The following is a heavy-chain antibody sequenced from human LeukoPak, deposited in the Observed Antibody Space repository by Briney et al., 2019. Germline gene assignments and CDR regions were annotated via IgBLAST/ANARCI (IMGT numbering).Heavy chain of an antibody. CDR2: ITDSGGST. CDR1: GCTFSNYG. J-gene: IGHJ3*02. Sequence: GGSLRLSCAASGCTFSNYGMSWVRQAPGKGLEWVSVITDSGGSTYYADSVKGRFTISRDNSKNTLYLQMNSLGAADTAVYYCAKDRGTSLCDAFDIWGQGTMVTVSS. D-gene: IGHD6-25*01. CDR3: AKDRGTSLCDAFDI. V-gene: IGHV3-23*01.